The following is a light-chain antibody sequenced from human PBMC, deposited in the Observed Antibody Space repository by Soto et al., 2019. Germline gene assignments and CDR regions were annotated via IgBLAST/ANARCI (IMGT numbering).Light chain of an antibody. J-gene: IGLJ1*01. CDR3: SSSTPTRGLV. CDR2: DVS. CDR1: SSDLTYNS. V-gene: IGLV2-14*01. Sequence: QSALTQPASVSGSLGQSISISCTEGSSDLTYNSVSWYQHHPHKAPKLIIYDVSYRPSGGSTRFSGSQSAGSASLTISGLQAEDEADYYCSSSTPTRGLVFGTGTKLTVL.